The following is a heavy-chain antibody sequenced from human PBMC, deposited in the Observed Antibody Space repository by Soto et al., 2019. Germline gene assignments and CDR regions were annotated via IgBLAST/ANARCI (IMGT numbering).Heavy chain of an antibody. J-gene: IGHJ5*02. Sequence: GASVKVSCKASGYTFTSYAMHWVRQAPGQRLEWMGWINAGNGNTKYSQKFQGRVTITRDTSASTAYMELSSLRSEDTAVYYCARDRGIAAAGIRAFHWFDPWGQGTLVTVSS. V-gene: IGHV1-3*01. CDR2: INAGNGNT. CDR3: ARDRGIAAAGIRAFHWFDP. D-gene: IGHD6-13*01. CDR1: GYTFTSYA.